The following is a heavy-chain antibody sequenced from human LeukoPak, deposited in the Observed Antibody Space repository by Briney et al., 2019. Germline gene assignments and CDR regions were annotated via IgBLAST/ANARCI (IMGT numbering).Heavy chain of an antibody. V-gene: IGHV4-59*08. CDR3: ARHGTISSESYFDY. J-gene: IGHJ4*02. CDR1: GGSVSSYY. Sequence: SETLSLTCSVSGGSVSSYYWSWIRQSPGKGLEWIGYIHNSGRTNYNPSLKSRVTGFVDTSKNQVSLRLSSVTAADTAVYYCARHGTISSESYFDYWGQGALVAVSS. D-gene: IGHD1-14*01. CDR2: IHNSGRT.